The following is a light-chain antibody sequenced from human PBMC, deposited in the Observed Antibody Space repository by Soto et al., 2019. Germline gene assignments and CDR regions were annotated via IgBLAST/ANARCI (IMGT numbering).Light chain of an antibody. V-gene: IGKV3-11*01. CDR3: QQRLNWPPG. Sequence: SVLTQSPGTLSLSPGERATLTCRASQSVTNYIAWYQQRPGQAPRLLIYDASNRATGVPARFSGSRSGTDFTLTISDLEPADFGLYYCQQRLNWPPGFGQGTKVDIK. CDR2: DAS. J-gene: IGKJ1*01. CDR1: QSVTNY.